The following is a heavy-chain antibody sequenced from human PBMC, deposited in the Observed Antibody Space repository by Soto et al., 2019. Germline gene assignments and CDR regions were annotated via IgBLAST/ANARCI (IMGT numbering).Heavy chain of an antibody. V-gene: IGHV4-59*08. CDR2: IYYSGST. J-gene: IGHJ3*02. CDR3: ARLRGATNAFDI. Sequence: QVQLQESGPGLVKPSETLSLTCTVSGGSISSYYWSWIRQPPGKGLEWIGYIYYSGSTNYSPSLKSRVTISVDTSKNQFSLKLSSVTAADTAVYYCARLRGATNAFDIWGQGTMVTVSS. CDR1: GGSISSYY. D-gene: IGHD1-26*01.